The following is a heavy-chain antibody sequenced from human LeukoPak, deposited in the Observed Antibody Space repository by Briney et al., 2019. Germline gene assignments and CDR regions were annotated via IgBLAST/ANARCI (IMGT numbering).Heavy chain of an antibody. D-gene: IGHD2-2*01. CDR3: ARAGIVVVPAATSTALGY. J-gene: IGHJ4*02. V-gene: IGHV1-69*05. CDR1: GGTFSSYA. Sequence: SVKVSCKASGGTFSSYAISWVRQAPGQGLEWMGGIIPIFGTANYAQKFQGRVTITTDESTSTAYMELSSLRSEDTAVYYCARAGIVVVPAATSTALGYWGQGTLVTVSS. CDR2: IIPIFGTA.